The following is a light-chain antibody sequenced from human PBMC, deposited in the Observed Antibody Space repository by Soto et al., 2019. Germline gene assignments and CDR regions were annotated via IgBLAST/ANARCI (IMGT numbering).Light chain of an antibody. Sequence: QSVLTQPPSVSGAPGQTVTISCTGSSCNIGAGYDVHWYQQIPGTAPKLLIYGNFNRPSGVPDRFSVSKSGTSASLAITGLQAEDEADYYCQSYDSSLSGSVFGGGTQLTVL. CDR2: GNF. CDR3: QSYDSSLSGSV. J-gene: IGLJ7*01. CDR1: SCNIGAGYD. V-gene: IGLV1-40*01.